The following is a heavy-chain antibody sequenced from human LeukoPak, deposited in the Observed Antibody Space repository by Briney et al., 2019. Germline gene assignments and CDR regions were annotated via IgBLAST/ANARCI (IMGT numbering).Heavy chain of an antibody. J-gene: IGHJ3*02. CDR2: TYYRSKWYN. D-gene: IGHD5-12*01. CDR3: AREALGIVATISHDAFDI. V-gene: IGHV6-1*01. CDR1: GDSVSSNSAA. Sequence: SQTLSLTCAISGDSVSSNSAAWNWIRQSPSRGLEWLGRTYYRSKWYNDYAVSVKSRITINPDTSKNQFSLQLNSVTPEDTAMYYCAREALGIVATISHDAFDIWGQGTMVTVSS.